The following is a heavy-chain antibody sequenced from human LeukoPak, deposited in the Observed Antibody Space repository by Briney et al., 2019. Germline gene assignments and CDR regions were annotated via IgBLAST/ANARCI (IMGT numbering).Heavy chain of an antibody. CDR1: GFTFSSYA. Sequence: GGSLRLSCAASGFTFSSYAMSWVRQAPGKGLEWVSGISGSGDNTYYADSVKGRFTISRDNSKNTLYAQVNSLGTEDTAAYYCAKGSYYDSSGSFYFDYWGQGTLVTASS. D-gene: IGHD3-22*01. CDR2: ISGSGDNT. J-gene: IGHJ4*02. CDR3: AKGSYYDSSGSFYFDY. V-gene: IGHV3-23*01.